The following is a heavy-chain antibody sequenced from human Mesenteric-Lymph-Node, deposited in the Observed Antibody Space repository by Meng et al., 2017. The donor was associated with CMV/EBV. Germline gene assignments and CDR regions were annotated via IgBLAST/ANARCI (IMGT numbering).Heavy chain of an antibody. CDR1: GFTFRRYG. V-gene: IGHV3-23*01. D-gene: IGHD5-12*01. CDR2: FSGSGGST. Sequence: GGSLRLSCAASGFTFRRYGMNWVRQAPGKGLEWVSGFSGSGGSTYYADSVKGRFTISRDDSKNTLYLQMTSLGAEDTALYYCAKDVVESGYVYTGSLDKTYYHHGMDVWGQGTPVTVSS. J-gene: IGHJ6*02. CDR3: AKDVVESGYVYTGSLDKTYYHHGMDV.